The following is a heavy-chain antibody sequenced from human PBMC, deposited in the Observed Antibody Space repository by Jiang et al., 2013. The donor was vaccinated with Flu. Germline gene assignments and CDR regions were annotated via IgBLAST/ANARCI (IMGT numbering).Heavy chain of an antibody. D-gene: IGHD3-3*01. CDR1: GGSISSSNYY. J-gene: IGHJ4*02. Sequence: GLVKPSETLSLNCSVSGGSISSSNYYWGWIRQPPRKGAGVDWECLLSWEPPLQPSLTSRVTISADMSKNQLSLRLNSVTAADSAVYYCGRHATPRIANLPVVVTNRGDYWGPGTLVTVSS. V-gene: IGHV4-39*01. CDR2: LLSWEP. CDR3: GRHATPRIANLPVVVTNRGDY.